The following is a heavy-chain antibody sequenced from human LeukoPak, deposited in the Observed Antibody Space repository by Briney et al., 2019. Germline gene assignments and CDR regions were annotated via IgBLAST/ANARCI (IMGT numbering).Heavy chain of an antibody. Sequence: GGSLRLSCAASGFTFSNYWMSWVRQAPGKELEWVANIKQDGSEIYYVDSVKGRFTISRDNAKNSLYLQMNSLRAEDTAVYYCVRDKLTGASRLDYWDQGTLLTVSS. CDR3: VRDKLTGASRLDY. D-gene: IGHD7-27*01. CDR2: IKQDGSEI. V-gene: IGHV3-7*03. J-gene: IGHJ4*02. CDR1: GFTFSNYW.